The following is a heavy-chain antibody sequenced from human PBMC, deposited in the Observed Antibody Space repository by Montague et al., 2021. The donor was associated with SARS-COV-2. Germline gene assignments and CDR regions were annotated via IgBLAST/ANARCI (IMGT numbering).Heavy chain of an antibody. Sequence: SETLSLTCVVYGGSFSGYYWSWIRQPPGKGLEWIGEINHSGSTNYNPSLKSRATISLDTSTNQFSLKLSSVTAADTAVYYCSRGRYSSSWYGTKYYFDYWGQGTLVTGSS. V-gene: IGHV4-34*01. CDR2: INHSGST. D-gene: IGHD6-13*01. CDR1: GGSFSGYY. J-gene: IGHJ4*02. CDR3: SRGRYSSSWYGTKYYFDY.